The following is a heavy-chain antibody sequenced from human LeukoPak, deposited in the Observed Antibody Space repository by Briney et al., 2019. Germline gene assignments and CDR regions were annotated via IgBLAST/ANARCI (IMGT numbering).Heavy chain of an antibody. V-gene: IGHV4-39*07. CDR1: GGSISRSNYY. CDR3: ARLRIAVAGMLDYYYGMDV. Sequence: SETLSLTCTVSGGSISRSNYYWGWIRQPPGKGLEWIGSIYYSDSGKMYYNPSLKSRVTISADTSKNQFSLKVSSVTAADTAVYYCARLRIAVAGMLDYYYGMDVWGQGTTVTVSS. D-gene: IGHD6-19*01. J-gene: IGHJ6*02. CDR2: IYYSDSGKM.